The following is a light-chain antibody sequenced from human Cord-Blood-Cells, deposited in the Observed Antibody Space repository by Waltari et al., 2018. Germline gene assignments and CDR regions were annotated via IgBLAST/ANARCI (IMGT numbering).Light chain of an antibody. J-gene: IGKJ1*01. CDR2: LGS. CDR3: MQALQTPPWT. Sequence: DIVMTQSPLSLHVTPGESASISCRSSQSLLHSNGYNYLDWYLQKPGQSPQLLIYLGSNRASGVPDRFSGSGSGTDFTLKISRVEAEDVGVYYCMQALQTPPWTFGQGTKVEIK. CDR1: QSLLHSNGYNY. V-gene: IGKV2-28*01.